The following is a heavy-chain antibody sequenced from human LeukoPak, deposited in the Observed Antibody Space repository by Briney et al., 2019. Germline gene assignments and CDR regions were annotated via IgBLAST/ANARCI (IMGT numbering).Heavy chain of an antibody. J-gene: IGHJ3*02. CDR2: IIPIFGTA. D-gene: IGHD1-26*01. V-gene: IGHV1-69*05. CDR1: GGTFSSYA. Sequence: ASVKVSCKASGGTFSSYAISWVRQAPGQGLEWMGRIIPIFGTANYAQKFQGRVTITTDESTSTAYMALSSLRSEDTAVYYCASGSYGSGAFDIWGQGTMVTVSS. CDR3: ASGSYGSGAFDI.